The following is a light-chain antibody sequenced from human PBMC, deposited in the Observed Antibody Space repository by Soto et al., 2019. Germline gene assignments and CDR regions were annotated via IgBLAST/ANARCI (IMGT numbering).Light chain of an antibody. V-gene: IGKV3-11*01. Sequence: EIVLTQSPGTLSLSPGERATLSCRASQSVSTSLVWYQQKPGQAPRLLIYAASNRATGIPARFSGSGSGTDFTLTISSLEPEDFGVYYCQQRSNWPLTFGGGTKVDNK. CDR3: QQRSNWPLT. CDR1: QSVSTS. J-gene: IGKJ4*01. CDR2: AAS.